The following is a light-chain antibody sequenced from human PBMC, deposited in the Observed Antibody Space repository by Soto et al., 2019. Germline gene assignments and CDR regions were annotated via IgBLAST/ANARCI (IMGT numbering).Light chain of an antibody. CDR3: CSYAGSSTFYV. V-gene: IGLV2-23*02. CDR1: SSDVGSYNL. Sequence: QSVLTQPASVSGSPGQSITISCTGTSSDVGSYNLVSWYQQHPGKAPKLMIYEVSKRPSGVSNRFSGSKSGNTASLTISGLQAEDEAEYSCCSYAGSSTFYVFGTGTKVTVL. J-gene: IGLJ1*01. CDR2: EVS.